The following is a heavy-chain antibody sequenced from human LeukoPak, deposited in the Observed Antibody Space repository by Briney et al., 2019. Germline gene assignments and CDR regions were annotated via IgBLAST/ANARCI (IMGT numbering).Heavy chain of an antibody. D-gene: IGHD1-7*01. CDR2: IRTSGTNT. J-gene: IGHJ4*02. Sequence: GGSLRLSCAASGFTFSSFSMNWVRQAPGKGLERVSYIRTSGTNTDYTGSVKGRFTISRDNAKNSLYLQMNSPRAEDTAVYYCARMNYVSSGWGAPFDYWGQGTLVTVSS. CDR1: GFTFSSFS. V-gene: IGHV3-48*04. CDR3: ARMNYVSSGWGAPFDY.